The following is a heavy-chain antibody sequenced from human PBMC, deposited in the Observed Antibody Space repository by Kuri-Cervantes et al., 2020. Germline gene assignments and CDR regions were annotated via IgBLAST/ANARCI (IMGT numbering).Heavy chain of an antibody. Sequence: GGSLRLSCAASGFTFSSSWMHWVCQAPEKGLEWVADIKCDGSEKYYVDSVKGRLTISRDNAKNSLYLQVNSLRAEDMTVYYCARQELPCSGGSCYWFDPWGQGTLVTVSS. D-gene: IGHD2-15*01. CDR2: IKCDGSEK. J-gene: IGHJ5*02. V-gene: IGHV3-52*01. CDR3: ARQELPCSGGSCYWFDP. CDR1: GFTFSSSW.